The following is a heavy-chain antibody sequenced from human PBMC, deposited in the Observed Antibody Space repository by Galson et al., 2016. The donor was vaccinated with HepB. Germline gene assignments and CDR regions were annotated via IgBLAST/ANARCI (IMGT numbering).Heavy chain of an antibody. CDR2: VYRSGST. CDR3: ARQQEAQDGYDF. J-gene: IGHJ4*02. Sequence: SETLSLTCAVSGASINNRNWWGWVRQPPGQGLEWIGEVYRSGSTNYTPSLKSRAIMSVDKSKKQFYLNMTSVTAADTAVYYCARQQEAQDGYDFWGPGILVTVSS. V-gene: IGHV4-4*02. D-gene: IGHD6-25*01. CDR1: GASINNRNW.